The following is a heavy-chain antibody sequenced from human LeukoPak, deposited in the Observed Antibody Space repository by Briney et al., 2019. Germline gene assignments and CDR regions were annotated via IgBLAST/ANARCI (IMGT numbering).Heavy chain of an antibody. Sequence: PSETLSLTCTVSGGSISSSSYYWGWIRQPPGKGLEWIGSIYYSGSTYYNTSLKSRVTISVDTSKNQFSLKLSSVTAADTAVYYCARALGRSALLDVWGQGTTVTVSS. J-gene: IGHJ6*02. V-gene: IGHV4-39*01. D-gene: IGHD3-16*01. CDR2: IYYSGST. CDR1: GGSISSSSYY. CDR3: ARALGRSALLDV.